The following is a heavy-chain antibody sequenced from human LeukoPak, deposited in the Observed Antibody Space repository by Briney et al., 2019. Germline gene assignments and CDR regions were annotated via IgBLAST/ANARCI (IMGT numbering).Heavy chain of an antibody. V-gene: IGHV3-23*01. CDR3: AKRGVVIRVILVGFHKEAYYFDS. CDR1: GITLSNYG. Sequence: GGSLRLSCAVSGITLSNYGMSWVRRAPGKGLEWVAGISDSGGRTNYADSVKGRFTISRDNPKNTLYLQMNSLRAEDTAVYFCAKRGVVIRVILVGFHKEAYYFDSWGRGALVTVSS. CDR2: ISDSGGRT. J-gene: IGHJ4*02. D-gene: IGHD3-22*01.